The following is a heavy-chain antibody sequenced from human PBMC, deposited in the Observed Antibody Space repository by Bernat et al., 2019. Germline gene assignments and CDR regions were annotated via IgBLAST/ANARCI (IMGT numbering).Heavy chain of an antibody. CDR1: GFTFSSYG. CDR3: AKDSSGWSDY. CDR2: IRYDGSNK. Sequence: QVQLVESGGGVVQPGGSLRLSCAASGFTFSSYGMHWVRQAPGKGLEWVAFIRYDGSNKYYADSVKGRFTISRDNSKNTLYLQMNSLRAEDTAVYYCAKDSSGWSDYWGQGTLVTVSS. J-gene: IGHJ4*02. V-gene: IGHV3-30*02. D-gene: IGHD6-19*01.